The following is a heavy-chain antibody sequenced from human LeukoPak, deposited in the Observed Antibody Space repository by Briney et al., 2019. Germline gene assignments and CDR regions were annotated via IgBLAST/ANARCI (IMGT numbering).Heavy chain of an antibody. D-gene: IGHD2-8*01. CDR2: INTDTGNP. CDR1: GYTFTKYG. J-gene: IGHJ6*03. Sequence: ASVKVSCKASGYTFTKYGVYWVRQAPGQGLEWMGWINTDTGNPTYAQGFTGRFVFSLDTSVSTTYLQISSLKPEDTAVYYCARGIGIGTVLMVHGDMDVWGKGTTVTVSS. CDR3: ARGIGIGTVLMVHGDMDV. V-gene: IGHV7-4-1*02.